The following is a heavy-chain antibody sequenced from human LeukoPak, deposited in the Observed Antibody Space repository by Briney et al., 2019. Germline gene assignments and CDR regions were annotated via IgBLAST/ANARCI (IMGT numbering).Heavy chain of an antibody. D-gene: IGHD2-15*01. J-gene: IGHJ6*03. CDR3: AGVLSVYSSYYMDV. CDR2: ISYDGSNE. Sequence: GGSLRLSCAASGFTFSSYVMHWVRQASGKGLEWVAIISYDGSNEYYADSVKGRFTISRDNAKNSLYLQMNSLRAEDTAVYYCAGVLSVYSSYYMDVWGKGTTVTISS. CDR1: GFTFSSYV. V-gene: IGHV3-30*04.